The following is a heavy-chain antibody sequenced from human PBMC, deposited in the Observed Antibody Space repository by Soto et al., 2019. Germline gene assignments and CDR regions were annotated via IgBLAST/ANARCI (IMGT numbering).Heavy chain of an antibody. V-gene: IGHV3-23*01. CDR1: GFTFSSYA. CDR3: ARAVGAATYTPFDY. CDR2: ISGSGGST. Sequence: PGGSLRLSCAASGFTFSSYAMSWVRQAPGKGLEWVSAISGSGGSTYYADSVKGRFTISRDNSKNTLYLQMNSLRAEDTAVYYCARAVGAATYTPFDYWGQGTLVTVSS. D-gene: IGHD2-15*01. J-gene: IGHJ4*02.